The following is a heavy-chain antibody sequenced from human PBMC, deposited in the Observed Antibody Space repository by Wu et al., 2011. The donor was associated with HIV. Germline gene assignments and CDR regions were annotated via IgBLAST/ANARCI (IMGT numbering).Heavy chain of an antibody. CDR1: GYSFTSYG. Sequence: QVQLVQSGAEVKKPGASVKVSCKASGYSFTSYGISWVRQAPGQGLEWMGWISAYDGDTNYAQKVQGRVSMTTDRSTSTAYMELRSLRSEDSAVYYCAACHYYYDSSGYYPPGSSRYYYSGMDVWGQGTTVTVSS. D-gene: IGHD3-22*01. V-gene: IGHV1-18*01. J-gene: IGHJ6*02. CDR3: AACHYYYDSSGYYPPGSSRYYYSGMDV. CDR2: ISAYDGDT.